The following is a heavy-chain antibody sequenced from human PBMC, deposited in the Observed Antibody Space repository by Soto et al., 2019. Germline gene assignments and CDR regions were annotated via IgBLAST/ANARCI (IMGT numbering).Heavy chain of an antibody. CDR3: VQTTGWPGFDF. D-gene: IGHD6-19*01. Sequence: EVQLVESGGGLIQPGGSLRLSCAASGFTVSSKYMTWVRQAPGKGLEWVSVIYGGGTTYYADSVKGRFTISRDNSKNTLYPQMNSLRAEDTAVYYCVQTTGWPGFDFWGQGTLDTVSS. J-gene: IGHJ4*02. CDR2: IYGGGTT. V-gene: IGHV3-53*01. CDR1: GFTVSSKY.